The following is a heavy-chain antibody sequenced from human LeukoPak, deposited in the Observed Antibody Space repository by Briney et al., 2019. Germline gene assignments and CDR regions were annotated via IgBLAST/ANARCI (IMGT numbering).Heavy chain of an antibody. V-gene: IGHV4-59*12. CDR3: ARVGPLYGGYVLGY. J-gene: IGHJ4*02. CDR1: GGSMSPYH. D-gene: IGHD5-12*01. CDR2: IYYSGST. Sequence: PSETLSLTCTVSGGSMSPYHWGWIRQPPGKGLEWTGYIYYSGSTNYNPSLKSRVTISVDTSKNQFSLKLSSVTAADTAVYYCARVGPLYGGYVLGYWGQGTLVTVSS.